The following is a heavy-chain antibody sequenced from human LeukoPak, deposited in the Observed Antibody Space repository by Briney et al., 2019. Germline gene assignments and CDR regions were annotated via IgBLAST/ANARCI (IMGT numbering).Heavy chain of an antibody. Sequence: GGSLRLSCTASGFTFSSYAIHWVRQAQGKGLEWVSSIFPSGGEIHYADSVRGRFTISRDNSKSTLSLQMNSLRAEDTAIYYCATYRQVLLPFESWGQGTLVTVSS. J-gene: IGHJ4*02. CDR2: IFPSGGEI. CDR1: GFTFSSYA. D-gene: IGHD2-8*02. V-gene: IGHV3-23*01. CDR3: ATYRQVLLPFES.